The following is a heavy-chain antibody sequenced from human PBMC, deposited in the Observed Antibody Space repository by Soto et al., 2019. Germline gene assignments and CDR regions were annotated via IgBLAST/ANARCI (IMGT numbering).Heavy chain of an antibody. Sequence: QVQLVESGGGVVQPGRSLRLSCAASGFTFSSYAMHWVRQAPGKGLEWVAVISYDGSNKYYADSVKGRFTISRDNSKNTLYLQMNSLRAEDTAVYYCLGSSSRYYYYYGMDVWGQGTTVTVSS. CDR3: LGSSSRYYYYYGMDV. V-gene: IGHV3-30-3*01. CDR1: GFTFSSYA. CDR2: ISYDGSNK. D-gene: IGHD6-13*01. J-gene: IGHJ6*02.